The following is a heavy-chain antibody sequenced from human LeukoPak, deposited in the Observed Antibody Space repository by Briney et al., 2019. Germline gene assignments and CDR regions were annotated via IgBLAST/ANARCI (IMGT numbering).Heavy chain of an antibody. J-gene: IGHJ5*02. CDR2: VSYDGSNK. CDR1: GFTFSSHA. Sequence: PGGSLRLSCAASGFTFSSHAMHWVRQAPGKGLGWVAVVSYDGSNKYYADSVKGRFTISRDNSKNTLYMQMNSLRAEDTAVYYCARGHGWFDPWGQGTLVTVSS. CDR3: ARGHGWFDP. V-gene: IGHV3-30-3*01.